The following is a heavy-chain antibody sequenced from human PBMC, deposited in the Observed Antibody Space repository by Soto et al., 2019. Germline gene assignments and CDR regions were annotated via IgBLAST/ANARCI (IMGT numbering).Heavy chain of an antibody. Sequence: PGGSLRLSCAASGFTFSSYGMHWVRQAPGKGLEWVSVISYDGSNKYYADSVKGRFTISRDNSKNTLYLQMNSLRAEDTAVYYCASMTTVTTWTYYYYCMDVWGQGTTVTVSS. V-gene: IGHV3-30*03. CDR3: ASMTTVTTWTYYYYCMDV. D-gene: IGHD4-17*01. J-gene: IGHJ6*02. CDR2: ISYDGSNK. CDR1: GFTFSSYG.